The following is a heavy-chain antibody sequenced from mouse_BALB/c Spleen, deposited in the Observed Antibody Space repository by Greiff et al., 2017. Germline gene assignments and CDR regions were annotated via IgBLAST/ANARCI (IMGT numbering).Heavy chain of an antibody. CDR1: GYTFTSYW. Sequence: VQLVESGAELARPGASVKLSCKASGYTFTSYWMQWVKQRPGQGLEWIGAIYPGDGDTRYTQKFKGKATLTADKSSSTAYMQLSSLASEDSAVYYCARRNIDYFDYWGQGTTLTVSS. J-gene: IGHJ2*01. V-gene: IGHV1-87*01. CDR3: ARRNIDYFDY. CDR2: IYPGDGDT. D-gene: IGHD5-2*01.